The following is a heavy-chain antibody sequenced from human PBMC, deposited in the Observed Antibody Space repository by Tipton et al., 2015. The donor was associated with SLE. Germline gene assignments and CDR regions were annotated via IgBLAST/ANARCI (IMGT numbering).Heavy chain of an antibody. CDR2: IASNGFA. D-gene: IGHD4/OR15-4a*01. V-gene: IGHV4-61*02. CDR1: GISIISGTDY. CDR3: ARDLTYAWCYY. J-gene: IGHJ4*02. Sequence: TLSLTCTVSGISIISGTDYWTWIRQPAGKGLEWIGRIASNGFANYNRSLESRVTFSIDTSKNQFSLKMTSVNAADTAMYYCARDLTYAWCYYWGQGTLVTVSS.